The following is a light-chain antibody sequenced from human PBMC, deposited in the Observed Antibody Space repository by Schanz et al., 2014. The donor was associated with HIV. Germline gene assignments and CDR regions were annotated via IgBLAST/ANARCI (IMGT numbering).Light chain of an antibody. J-gene: IGLJ3*02. CDR2: GVS. CDR1: SSDVGNYNL. CDR3: GSFTTRNIWV. Sequence: QSALTQPASVSGSPGQSITISCTGTSSDVGNYNLVSWYQQHPGKAPKLMIYGVSVRPSGVSSRFSGSKSGNTASLTISGLQAEDEADYYCGSFTTRNIWVFGGGTKLTVL. V-gene: IGLV2-14*02.